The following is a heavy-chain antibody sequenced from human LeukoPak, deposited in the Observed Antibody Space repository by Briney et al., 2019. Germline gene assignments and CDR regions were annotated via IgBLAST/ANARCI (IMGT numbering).Heavy chain of an antibody. D-gene: IGHD2-15*01. Sequence: GGSLRLSCATSGFTFSSYTMDWVRQAPGKGLEWVSSISTTSTYIYYAGSVKGRFTISRDNAKDSLYLQMTSLRAEDTAVYYCARVVGKVFKDINGYYFDYWGQGILVIVSS. CDR1: GFTFSSYT. J-gene: IGHJ4*02. V-gene: IGHV3-21*01. CDR3: ARVVGKVFKDINGYYFDY. CDR2: ISTTSTYI.